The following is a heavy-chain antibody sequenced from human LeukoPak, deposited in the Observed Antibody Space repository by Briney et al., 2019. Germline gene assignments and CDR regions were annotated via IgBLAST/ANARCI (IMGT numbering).Heavy chain of an antibody. V-gene: IGHV1-2*02. CDR3: ASEAYYDSSGYDY. CDR1: GYTFTGYY. Sequence: ASVKVSCKASGYTFTGYYMHWVRQAPGQGLEWMGWINPNSGGTNYAQKFQGRVTMTRDTSISTAYMELSRLRSDDTAVYYCASEAYYDSSGYDYWGQGTLVTVSS. J-gene: IGHJ4*02. D-gene: IGHD3-22*01. CDR2: INPNSGGT.